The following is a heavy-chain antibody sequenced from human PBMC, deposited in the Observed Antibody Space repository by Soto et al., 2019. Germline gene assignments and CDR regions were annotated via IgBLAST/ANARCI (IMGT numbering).Heavy chain of an antibody. Sequence: QVQLQESGPGLVKPSETLSLTCTVSGGSISPYYWNWIRQPPGKGLEWIGYIYYTESTNYSPSLKGRVPMSVDTSKNQFPLTLQSSAAPNNCLYSGARARGSNPGLTDAFDLWGQGKVLTVSA. D-gene: IGHD3-10*01. V-gene: IGHV4-59*01. J-gene: IGHJ3*01. CDR1: GGSISPYY. CDR2: IYYTEST. CDR3: ARARGSNPGLTDAFDL.